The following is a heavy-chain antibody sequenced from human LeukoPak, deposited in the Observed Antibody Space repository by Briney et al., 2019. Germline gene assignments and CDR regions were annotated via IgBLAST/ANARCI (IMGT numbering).Heavy chain of an antibody. J-gene: IGHJ4*02. D-gene: IGHD4-23*01. CDR1: RFTFSSYS. V-gene: IGHV3-21*01. Sequence: GGSLRLSCAASRFTFSSYSMNCVRQAPGKGLKSASSISSSRRNIYYADSVKGRLTLHRDNAKNSLYLQMNSLRAEDTAVYYCARVTRYYFDYWGQGTLVTVSS. CDR2: ISSSRRNI. CDR3: ARVTRYYFDY.